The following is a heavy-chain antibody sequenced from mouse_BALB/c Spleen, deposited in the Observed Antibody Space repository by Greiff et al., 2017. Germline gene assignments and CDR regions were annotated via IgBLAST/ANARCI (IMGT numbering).Heavy chain of an antibody. D-gene: IGHD2-1*01. CDR2: ISSGSSTI. CDR3: ARHGNLFYAMDY. Sequence: DVHLVESGGGLVQPGGSRKLSCAASGFTFSSFGMHWVRQAPEKGLEWVAYISSGSSTIYYADTVKGRFTISRDNPKNTLFLQMTSLRSEDTAMYYCARHGNLFYAMDYWGQGTSVTVSS. CDR1: GFTFSSFG. J-gene: IGHJ4*01. V-gene: IGHV5-17*02.